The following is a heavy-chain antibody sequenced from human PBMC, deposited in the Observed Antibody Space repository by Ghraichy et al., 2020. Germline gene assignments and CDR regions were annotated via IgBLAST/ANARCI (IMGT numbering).Heavy chain of an antibody. CDR1: GFTFSSDA. CDR3: AKDRDRGVFGPYYYYGMDD. J-gene: IGHJ6*02. Sequence: GGSLRLSCAASGFTFSSDAMRWVRQAPGKGLEWVSIITYNGSNTYYADSVRGRFTISRDNFKNTLYLQMNSLRDEDTAVYYCAKDRDRGVFGPYYYYGMDDWGQGTTVTVSS. CDR2: ITYNGSNT. V-gene: IGHV3-23*01. D-gene: IGHD5/OR15-5a*01.